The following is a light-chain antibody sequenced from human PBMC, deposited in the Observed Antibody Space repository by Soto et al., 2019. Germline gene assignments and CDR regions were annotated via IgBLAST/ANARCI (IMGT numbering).Light chain of an antibody. CDR3: QQYGGSPMVT. CDR1: QTVNSDY. J-gene: IGKJ4*01. V-gene: IGKV3-20*01. CDR2: GAS. Sequence: EIVLTQSPGTLSLSPGQRATLSCRASQTVNSDYVAWYQQKPDQAPRLLISGASKRATGIPDRFSGSGSGTDFTLTISRLEPEDFAMYYCQQYGGSPMVTFGGGTKVEIK.